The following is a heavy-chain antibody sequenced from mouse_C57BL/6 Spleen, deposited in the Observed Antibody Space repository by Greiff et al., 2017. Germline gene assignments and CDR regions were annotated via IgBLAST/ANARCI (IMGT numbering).Heavy chain of an antibody. J-gene: IGHJ4*01. V-gene: IGHV5-9-1*02. CDR2: ISSGGDYI. CDR1: GFTFSSYA. CDR3: TRDLGPYARDY. Sequence: EVQLVESGEGLVKPGGSLKLSCAASGFTFSSYAMSWVRQTPEKRLEWVAYISSGGDYINYADTVKGRFTISRDNARNTLYLQMSSLKSEDTAMYYCTRDLGPYARDYWGQGTSVTVSS. D-gene: IGHD4-1*01.